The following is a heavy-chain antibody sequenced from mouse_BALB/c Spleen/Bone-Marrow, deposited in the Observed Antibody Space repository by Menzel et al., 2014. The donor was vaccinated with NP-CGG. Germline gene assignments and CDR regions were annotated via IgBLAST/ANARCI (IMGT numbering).Heavy chain of an antibody. Sequence: EVQLQQSGGGLVQPGGSLKLSCAASGFDFSRYWMSWVRQAPGKGLEWIEEINPDSSTINYTPSLKDKFIISRDNAKNTLYLQMSKVRSEDTALYYCARLGYYGYFDYWGQGTTLTVSS. CDR2: INPDSSTI. J-gene: IGHJ2*01. CDR3: ARLGYYGYFDY. D-gene: IGHD2-3*01. CDR1: GFDFSRYW. V-gene: IGHV4-1*02.